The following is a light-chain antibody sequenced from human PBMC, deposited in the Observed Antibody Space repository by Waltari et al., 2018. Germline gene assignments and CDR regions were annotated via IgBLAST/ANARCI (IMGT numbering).Light chain of an antibody. CDR1: QNIGTY. CDR3: QQSYTAPL. J-gene: IGKJ3*01. CDR2: GAS. Sequence: DIQMTQSPSSLSASVGDRVIITCQASQNIGTYLNWYLQTPGKATKILIYGASTLETGVPARFSGSGSGTDFTLTISRLQPEDLATYYCQQSYTAPLFGPGTIVDV. V-gene: IGKV1-39*01.